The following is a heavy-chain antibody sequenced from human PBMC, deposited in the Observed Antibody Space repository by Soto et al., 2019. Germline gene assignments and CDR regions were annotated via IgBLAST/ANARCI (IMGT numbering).Heavy chain of an antibody. CDR1: GGSISSSSYY. Sequence: SETLSLPCTVSGGSISSSSYYWGWIRQPPGKGLEWIGSIYYSGSTYYNPSLKSRVTISVDTSKNQFSLKLSSVTAADTAVYYCGYSYGSYYYGMDVWGQGTTVT. V-gene: IGHV4-39*01. D-gene: IGHD5-18*01. CDR2: IYYSGST. CDR3: GYSYGSYYYGMDV. J-gene: IGHJ6*02.